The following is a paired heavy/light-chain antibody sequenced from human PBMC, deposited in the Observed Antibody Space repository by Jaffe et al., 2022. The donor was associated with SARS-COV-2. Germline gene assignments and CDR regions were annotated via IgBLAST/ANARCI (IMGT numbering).Light chain of an antibody. Sequence: QSALTQPASVSGSPGQSITISCTGSNSDVGTYDYVSWYQQRPGKAPKLIIYDVSDRPSGVSDRFSGSKSGNTASLAISGLQAEDEAHYFCCSYTGYTNLGWVFGGGTKVTVL. CDR1: NSDVGTYDY. CDR3: CSYTGYTNLGWV. V-gene: IGLV2-14*03. CDR2: DVS. J-gene: IGLJ3*02.
Heavy chain of an antibody. CDR2: IRSRAYSGST. CDR3: TRGGFCSRTSCKRAGYSGYGFY. J-gene: IGHJ4*02. CDR1: GFTFGDYP. V-gene: IGHV3-49*05. Sequence: EVQLVESGGDLVKPGRSLRLSCTASGFTFGDYPITWFRQPPGKGLEWVGLIRSRAYSGSTEYAASVKGRFTISREDSKNIAHLQMNSLKIEDTAVYYCTRGGFCSRTSCKRAGYSGYGFYWGQGVLVTVSS. D-gene: IGHD2-2*01.